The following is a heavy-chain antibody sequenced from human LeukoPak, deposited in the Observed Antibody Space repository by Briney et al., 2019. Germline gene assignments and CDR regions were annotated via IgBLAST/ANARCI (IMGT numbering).Heavy chain of an antibody. V-gene: IGHV4-39*01. CDR2: IYYSGST. J-gene: IGHJ5*02. CDR3: ARWGVGVSRFDP. D-gene: IGHD3-10*01. Sequence: PSETLSLTCPVSGGSISISSYYWGWIRQPPGKGLGWIGSIYYSGSTYYNPSLKSRVTISVDTSRNQFSLKLRSETAADTAVYYCARWGVGVSRFDPWGQGTLVTVSS. CDR1: GGSISISSYY.